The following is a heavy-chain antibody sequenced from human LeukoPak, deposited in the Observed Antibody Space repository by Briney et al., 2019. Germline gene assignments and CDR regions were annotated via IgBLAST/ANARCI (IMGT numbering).Heavy chain of an antibody. CDR1: GYSISSGYY. J-gene: IGHJ4*02. D-gene: IGHD6-19*01. CDR3: ARSLAEDSSGWYEGAAFDY. V-gene: IGHV4-38-2*01. CDR2: IYHSGST. Sequence: SETLSLTCAVSGYSISSGYYWGWIRQRPGKGLEWIGCIYHSGSTYYNPSLKSRVTISVDTSKIQFSLKLSSVTAADTAVYYCARSLAEDSSGWYEGAAFDYWGQGTLVTVSS.